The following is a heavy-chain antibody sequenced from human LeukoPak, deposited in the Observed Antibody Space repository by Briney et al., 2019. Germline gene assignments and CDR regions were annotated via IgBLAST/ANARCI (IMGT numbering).Heavy chain of an antibody. V-gene: IGHV3-21*04. CDR2: ISSSSSYI. CDR1: GFTFSSYS. D-gene: IGHD4/OR15-4a*01. Sequence: GGSLRLSCAASGFTFSSYSMNWVRQAPGRGLEWVSSISSSSSYIYYADSVKGRFTISRDNSKNTLYLQMNSLRAEDTAVYYCARRAGAYSHPYDYWGQGTLVTVSS. CDR3: ARRAGAYSHPYDY. J-gene: IGHJ4*02.